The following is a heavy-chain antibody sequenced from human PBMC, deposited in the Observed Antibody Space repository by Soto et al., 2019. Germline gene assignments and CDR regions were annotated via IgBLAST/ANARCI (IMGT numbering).Heavy chain of an antibody. CDR1: GGTFSSYA. Sequence: QVHLVQSGAEVKEPGSSVKVSCKASGGTFSSYAISWVRQAPGQGLDWVGAIIPSFAAPNYAQKFQGRISLTADESTSTAYMELSSLRSEDTAVYFCARDRVKRGNSFYYGMDVWGQGTTVTVSS. D-gene: IGHD6-6*01. CDR2: IIPSFAAP. J-gene: IGHJ6*02. CDR3: ARDRVKRGNSFYYGMDV. V-gene: IGHV1-69*12.